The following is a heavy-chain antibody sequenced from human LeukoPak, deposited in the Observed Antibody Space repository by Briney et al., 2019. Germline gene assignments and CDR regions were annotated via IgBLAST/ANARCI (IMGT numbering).Heavy chain of an antibody. J-gene: IGHJ4*02. V-gene: IGHV1-69*04. CDR1: GGTFSSYA. CDR2: IIPILGIA. D-gene: IGHD6-19*01. Sequence: SVTVSCKASGGTFSSYAISWVRQAPGQGLEWMGRIIPILGIANYAQKFQGRVTITADKSTSTAYMELSSLRSEDTAVYYCARDTTPAYSSGWYSSYYWGQGTLVTVSS. CDR3: ARDTTPAYSSGWYSSYY.